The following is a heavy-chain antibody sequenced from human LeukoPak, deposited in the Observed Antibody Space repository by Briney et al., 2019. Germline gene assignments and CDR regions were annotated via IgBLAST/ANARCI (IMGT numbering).Heavy chain of an antibody. V-gene: IGHV4-4*07. CDR2: IQAGGST. CDR3: ARDRGSGDYDY. D-gene: IGHD3-16*01. CDR1: GDSIRTYY. J-gene: IGHJ4*02. Sequence: SETLSLTCTVSGDSIRTYYWSWIQQPAEKGLEWIGRIQAGGSTNYNPSLKSRLTMSLDTSKNQFSLKLSSVTAADTAVYYCARDRGSGDYDYWGQGTLVTVSS.